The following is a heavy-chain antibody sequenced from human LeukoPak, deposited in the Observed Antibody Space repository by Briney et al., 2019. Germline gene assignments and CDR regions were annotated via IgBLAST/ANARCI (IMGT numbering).Heavy chain of an antibody. D-gene: IGHD1-26*01. CDR3: ASDGNSGSYPGYFDY. J-gene: IGHJ4*02. Sequence: ASVKVSCKASGYTFTSYGISWVRQAPGQGLEWMGWISAYNGNTNYAQKLQGRVTMTTDTSTSTAYMELRSLRSDDTAVYYWASDGNSGSYPGYFDYWGQGTLVTVSS. CDR1: GYTFTSYG. V-gene: IGHV1-18*01. CDR2: ISAYNGNT.